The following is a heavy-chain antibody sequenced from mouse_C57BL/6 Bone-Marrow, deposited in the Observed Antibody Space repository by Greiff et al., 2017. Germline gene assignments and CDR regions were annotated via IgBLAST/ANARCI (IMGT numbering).Heavy chain of an antibody. Sequence: DVKLVESGGGLVQPGGSMKLSCVASGFTFSNYWMNWVRQSPEKGREGVAQIRLKSDNYATHYAESVKGRFTISRDDSKSSVYLQMNNLRAEDTGIYYCTVYYYGSSSFAYWGQGTLVTVSA. CDR2: IRLKSDNYAT. J-gene: IGHJ3*01. CDR3: TVYYYGSSSFAY. D-gene: IGHD1-1*01. CDR1: GFTFSNYW. V-gene: IGHV6-3*01.